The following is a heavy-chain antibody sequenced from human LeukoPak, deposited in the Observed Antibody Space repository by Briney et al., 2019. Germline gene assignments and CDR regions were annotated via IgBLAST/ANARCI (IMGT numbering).Heavy chain of an antibody. D-gene: IGHD6-6*01. CDR1: GGSFSGYY. V-gene: IGHV4-34*01. J-gene: IGHJ4*02. Sequence: SETLSLTCAVYGGSFSGYYWSWIRQPPGKGLEWIGEINHSGSTNYNPSLKSRVTISVDTSKNQFSLKLSSMTAADTAVYYCARDPYSSSPWSGYWGQGTLVTVSS. CDR2: INHSGST. CDR3: ARDPYSSSPWSGY.